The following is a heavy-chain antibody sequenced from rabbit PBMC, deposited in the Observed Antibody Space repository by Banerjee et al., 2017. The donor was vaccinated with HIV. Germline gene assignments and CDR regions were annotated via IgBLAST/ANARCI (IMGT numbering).Heavy chain of an antibody. D-gene: IGHD7-1*01. CDR2: IYAVDNGSSGST. CDR1: GFSFSSTYC. Sequence: QSLEESGGDLVKPGASLTLTCTASGFSFSSTYCMCWVRQAPGKGLEWIACIYAVDNGSSGSTYYASWVNGRFTISSHNAQNTLYLQLNSLTAADTATYFCARGDGVGTADYNTLWGPGTLVTVS. CDR3: ARGDGVGTADYNTL. V-gene: IGHV1S40*01. J-gene: IGHJ4*01.